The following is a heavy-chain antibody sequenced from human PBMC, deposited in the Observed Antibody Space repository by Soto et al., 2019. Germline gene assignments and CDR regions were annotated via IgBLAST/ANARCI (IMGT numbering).Heavy chain of an antibody. CDR1: GFTFSSYS. V-gene: IGHV3-21*01. D-gene: IGHD3-10*01. Sequence: PGGSLRLSCAASGFTFSSYSMNCVRQAPGKGLEWVSSISSSSSYIYYADSVKGRFTISRDNAKNSLYLQMNSLRAEDTAVYYCARRLPQSGNFQHWGQGTLVTVSS. J-gene: IGHJ1*01. CDR3: ARRLPQSGNFQH. CDR2: ISSSSSYI.